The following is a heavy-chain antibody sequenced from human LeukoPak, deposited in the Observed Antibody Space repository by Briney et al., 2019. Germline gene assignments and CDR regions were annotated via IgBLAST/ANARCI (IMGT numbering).Heavy chain of an antibody. D-gene: IGHD6-19*01. J-gene: IGHJ4*02. CDR1: RGSISSSSYY. CDR2: ISYSGST. Sequence: PSETLSLTCTVSRGSISSSSYYWGWIRQPPGKGLEWIGSISYSGSTYYNPALKSRVAISVDTSNNQFSLKLTSVTAADTAMYYCARDNESRGQLPPAYYFDHWGQGTLVTVSS. CDR3: ARDNESRGQLPPAYYFDH. V-gene: IGHV4-39*07.